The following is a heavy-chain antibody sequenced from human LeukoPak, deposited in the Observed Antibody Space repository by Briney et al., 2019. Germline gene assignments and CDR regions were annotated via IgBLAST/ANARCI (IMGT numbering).Heavy chain of an antibody. CDR1: GYSISSGYY. V-gene: IGHV4-38-2*02. CDR3: AREDYDTSGYYRPY. D-gene: IGHD3-22*01. CDR2: IYHSGRT. J-gene: IGHJ4*02. Sequence: SETPSLTCGVSGYSISSGYYWGWIRQPPGKGLEWIGSIYHSGRTYYNSSLKSRVTISVDTSKNQFSLKLNSVTAADTAVYYCAREDYDTSGYYRPYWGQGTLVTVAS.